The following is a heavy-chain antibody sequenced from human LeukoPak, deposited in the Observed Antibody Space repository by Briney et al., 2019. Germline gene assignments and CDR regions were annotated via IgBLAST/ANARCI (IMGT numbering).Heavy chain of an antibody. CDR3: AKPDYGSGSYLYYYYMDV. CDR2: ISGSGGST. V-gene: IGHV3-23*01. Sequence: GGSLRLSCAASGFTFSTFWMHWVRQAPGKGLEWVSAISGSGGSTYYADSVKGRFTISRDNSKNTLYLQMNSLRAEDTAVYYCAKPDYGSGSYLYYYYMDVWGKGTTVTVSS. D-gene: IGHD3-10*01. CDR1: GFTFSTFW. J-gene: IGHJ6*03.